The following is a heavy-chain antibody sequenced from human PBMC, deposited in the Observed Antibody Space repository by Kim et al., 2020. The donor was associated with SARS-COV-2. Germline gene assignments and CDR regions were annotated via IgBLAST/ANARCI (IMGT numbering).Heavy chain of an antibody. J-gene: IGHJ4*02. V-gene: IGHV7-4-1*02. CDR3: AREGVVTAILFDY. D-gene: IGHD2-21*02. Sequence: YAQGFTGRFVFSLDTSVSTAYLQISSLKAEDTAVYYCAREGVVTAILFDYWGQGTLVTVSS.